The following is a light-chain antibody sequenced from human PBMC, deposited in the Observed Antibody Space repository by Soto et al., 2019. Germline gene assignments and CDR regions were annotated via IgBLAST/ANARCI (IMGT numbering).Light chain of an antibody. J-gene: IGKJ4*01. CDR3: QQYYSTLT. V-gene: IGKV4-1*01. CDR2: WAS. CDR1: RSVLYKSNNKNH. Sequence: DIVMTQSPDSLAVSLGERATMNCKCSRSVLYKSNNKNHLAWYQQKPGQPPQLIIYWASTRESGVPDRFSGSGSGTDFTLTISSLQAEDVAVYYCQQYYSTLTFGGGTKVDIK.